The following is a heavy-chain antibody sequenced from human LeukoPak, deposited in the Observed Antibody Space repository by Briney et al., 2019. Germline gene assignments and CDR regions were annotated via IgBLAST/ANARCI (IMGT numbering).Heavy chain of an antibody. Sequence: ASVEVSCKASGYNFTRYPMNWVRQAPGQGLEWMGWINTNTGNPTYAQGFTGRFVFSLDTSVSTAYLQISSLKAEDTAVYYCARVAYSGYDYRGYFDYWGQGTLVTVSS. CDR2: INTNTGNP. V-gene: IGHV7-4-1*02. CDR1: GYNFTRYP. J-gene: IGHJ4*02. CDR3: ARVAYSGYDYRGYFDY. D-gene: IGHD5-12*01.